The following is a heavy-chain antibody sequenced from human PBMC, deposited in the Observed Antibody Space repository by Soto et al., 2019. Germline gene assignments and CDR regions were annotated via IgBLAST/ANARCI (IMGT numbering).Heavy chain of an antibody. V-gene: IGHV4-34*01. J-gene: IGHJ6*02. CDR3: ARAVYYYYGMDV. CDR1: GGSFSGYY. Sequence: PSEPLSLTCAVYGGSFSGYYWSWIRQPPGKGLEWIGEINHSGSTNYNPSLKSRVTISVDTSKNQFSLKLSSVTAADTAVYYCARAVYYYYGMDVWGQGTTVTVSS. CDR2: INHSGST.